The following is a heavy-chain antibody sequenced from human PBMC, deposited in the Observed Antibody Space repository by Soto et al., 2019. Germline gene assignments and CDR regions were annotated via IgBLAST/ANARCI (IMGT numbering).Heavy chain of an antibody. V-gene: IGHV2-26*01. D-gene: IGHD3-3*01. CDR2: IFSNDEK. CDR1: GFAFSNARMG. J-gene: IGHJ4*02. Sequence: SGPTLVNPTESLTLIWTVSGFAFSNARMGVSWIRQPPGKALEWLAHIFSNDEKSYSTSLKSRLTISKDTSKSQVGLTMTNMDPVDTATYYCARIPPYYDFLEWLDFDYWGQGTLVTVSS. CDR3: ARIPPYYDFLEWLDFDY.